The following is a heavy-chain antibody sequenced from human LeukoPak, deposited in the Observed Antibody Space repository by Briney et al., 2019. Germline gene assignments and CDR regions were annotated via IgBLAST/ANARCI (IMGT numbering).Heavy chain of an antibody. CDR1: GYIFTTYG. V-gene: IGHV1-8*01. CDR2: MNPNRGNT. CDR3: ARGYYDTNGYYYRLDF. Sequence: ASVKVSCKASGYIFTTYGINWVRQATGQGLEWMGWMNPNRGNTGYAQKFQGSVTMPRNTSISLAYMELSSLRSEDTAIYYCARGYYDTNGYYYRLDFWGQGTLVTVSS. J-gene: IGHJ4*02. D-gene: IGHD3-22*01.